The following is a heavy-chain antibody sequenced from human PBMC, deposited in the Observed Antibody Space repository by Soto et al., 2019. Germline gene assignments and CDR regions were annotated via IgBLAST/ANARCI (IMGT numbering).Heavy chain of an antibody. J-gene: IGHJ4*02. V-gene: IGHV3-21*01. CDR2: ISSSSSYI. CDR3: ARVLPSTGQLDY. D-gene: IGHD3-10*01. Sequence: GGSLRLSCAASGFTFSSYSMNWVRQAPGKGLEWVSSISSSSSYIYYADSMKGRFTISRDNAKNSLFLQMNSLRAEDTAVYYCARVLPSTGQLDYWGQGTLVTVSP. CDR1: GFTFSSYS.